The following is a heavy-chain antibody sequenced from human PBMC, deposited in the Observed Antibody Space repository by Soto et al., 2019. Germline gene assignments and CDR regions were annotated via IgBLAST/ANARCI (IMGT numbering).Heavy chain of an antibody. Sequence: SQTLSLTCAVYGGSFSGYYWSWIRQPPGKGLEWIGEINHSGSTNYNPSLKSRVTISVDTSKNQFSLKLSSVTAADTAVYYCARDIGVLMVYARGMDVWGQGTTVTVSS. V-gene: IGHV4-34*01. CDR1: GGSFSGYY. D-gene: IGHD2-8*01. J-gene: IGHJ6*02. CDR3: ARDIGVLMVYARGMDV. CDR2: INHSGST.